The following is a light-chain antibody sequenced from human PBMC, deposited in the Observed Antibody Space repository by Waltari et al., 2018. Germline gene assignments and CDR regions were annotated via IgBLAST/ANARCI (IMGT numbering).Light chain of an antibody. CDR3: CSYAGLGIYV. J-gene: IGLJ1*01. Sequence: QSGLTHPAHVPGSPAQSITISCTGTSSDVGIYHLVSGYQQYPGKAPHLMVYEVTKRTSGVSDRFSGSKSGNTASLTIYGLQSEDEADYYCCSYAGLGIYVFGTGTKVTVL. CDR2: EVT. V-gene: IGLV2-23*02. CDR1: SSDVGIYHL.